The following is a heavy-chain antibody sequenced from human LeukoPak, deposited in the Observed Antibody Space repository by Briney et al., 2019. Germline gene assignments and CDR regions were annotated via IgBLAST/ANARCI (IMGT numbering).Heavy chain of an antibody. V-gene: IGHV1-8*03. Sequence: ASVKVSCKASGDAFNNYDIHWVRQATGQGLEWMGCVNPNRGNSDYAQKFQGRVTISWDNSIKTGYMELSSLRSEDTAVYYCARGGYYYGSGSRNWFDPWDQGTLVTVSS. CDR3: ARGGYYYGSGSRNWFDP. J-gene: IGHJ5*02. D-gene: IGHD3-10*01. CDR2: VNPNRGNS. CDR1: GDAFNNYD.